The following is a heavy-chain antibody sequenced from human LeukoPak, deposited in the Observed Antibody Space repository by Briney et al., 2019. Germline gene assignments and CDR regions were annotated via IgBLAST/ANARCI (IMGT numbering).Heavy chain of an antibody. V-gene: IGHV3-7*03. CDR2: IKQDGSEK. CDR3: ARRYFDY. J-gene: IGHJ4*02. Sequence: ASVKVSCKASGGTFGSYAISWVRQAPGKGLEWVANIKQDGSEKYYVDSVKGRFTISRDNAKDLLYLQMNSLRAEDTAVYYCARRYFDYWGQGTLVTVS. CDR1: GGTFGSYA.